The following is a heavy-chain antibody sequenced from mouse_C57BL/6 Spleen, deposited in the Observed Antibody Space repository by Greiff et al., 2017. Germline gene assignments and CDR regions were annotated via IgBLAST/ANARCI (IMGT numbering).Heavy chain of an antibody. CDR2: ISSGSSTI. J-gene: IGHJ3*01. CDR3: ARGENYYGSSPFAY. CDR1: GFTFSDYG. Sequence: EVQVVESGGGLVKPGGSLKLSCAASGFTFSDYGMHWVRQAPEKGLEWVAYISSGSSTIYYADTVKGRFTISRDNAKNTLFLQMTSLRSEDTAMYYCARGENYYGSSPFAYWGQGTLVTVSA. D-gene: IGHD1-1*01. V-gene: IGHV5-17*01.